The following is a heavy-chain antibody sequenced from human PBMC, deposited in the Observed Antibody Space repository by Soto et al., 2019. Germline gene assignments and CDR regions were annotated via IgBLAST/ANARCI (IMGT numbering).Heavy chain of an antibody. J-gene: IGHJ5*02. Sequence: VQLQESGPGLVKPSETLSLTCTVSGGSISSYYWSWIRQPPGKGLEWIGYIYYSGSTNYNPSLKSRVTISVDTSKNQFSLKLSSVTAADTAVYYCARAGTTMVRGVISGWFDPWGQGTLVTVSS. V-gene: IGHV4-59*01. CDR3: ARAGTTMVRGVISGWFDP. CDR1: GGSISSYY. CDR2: IYYSGST. D-gene: IGHD3-10*01.